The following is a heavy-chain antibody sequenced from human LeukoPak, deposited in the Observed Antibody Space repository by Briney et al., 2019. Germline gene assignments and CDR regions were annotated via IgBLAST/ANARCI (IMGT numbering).Heavy chain of an antibody. CDR2: LYSGGST. J-gene: IGHJ4*02. D-gene: IGHD3-16*02. CDR3: ARERYDYVWGSYRQYYFDY. V-gene: IGHV3-53*01. Sequence: GGSLRLSCAASGFTVSSNYMSWVRQAPGKGLEWVSVLYSGGSTYYADSVKGRFTISRDNSKNTLNLQMNSLRADDTAVYYCARERYDYVWGSYRQYYFDYWGQGTLVTVSS. CDR1: GFTVSSNY.